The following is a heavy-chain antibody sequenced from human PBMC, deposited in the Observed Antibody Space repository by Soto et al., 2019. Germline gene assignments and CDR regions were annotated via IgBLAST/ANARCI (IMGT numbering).Heavy chain of an antibody. CDR2: MNPNSGNT. D-gene: IGHD6-19*01. J-gene: IGHJ6*02. CDR1: GHTFTSYD. Sequence: QVQLVQSGAEVKKPGASVKVSCKASGHTFTSYDINWVRQATGQGLEWMGWMNPNSGNTGYAQKFQDRVTMTRNTSISTAYMELSRLRSEDTAVYYCARGESGAVAGTWNYYYGMDVWGQGTMVTVSS. CDR3: ARGESGAVAGTWNYYYGMDV. V-gene: IGHV1-8*01.